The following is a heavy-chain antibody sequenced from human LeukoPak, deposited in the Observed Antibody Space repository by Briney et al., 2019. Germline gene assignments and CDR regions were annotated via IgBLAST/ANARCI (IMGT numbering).Heavy chain of an antibody. J-gene: IGHJ4*02. D-gene: IGHD6-19*01. Sequence: GASVKVSCKASGYTFTGYYMHWVRQAPGQGLEWMGWINPNSGGTNYAQKFQGWVTMTWDTSISTAYMELSRLRSDDTAVYYCARGDSSGWSSNDYWGQGTLVTVSS. CDR3: ARGDSSGWSSNDY. CDR2: INPNSGGT. CDR1: GYTFTGYY. V-gene: IGHV1-2*04.